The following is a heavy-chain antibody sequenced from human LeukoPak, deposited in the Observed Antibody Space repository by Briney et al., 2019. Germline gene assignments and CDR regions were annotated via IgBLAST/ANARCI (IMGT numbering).Heavy chain of an antibody. Sequence: ASVKVSFKASGYTFTGYYMHWVRQAPGQGLEWMGWINPNSGGTNYAQKFQGRVTMTRDTSINTAYMELSRLRSDDTAVYYCARGVAAYTYYADSSGYDWGQGTLLTVSS. D-gene: IGHD3-22*01. CDR1: GYTFTGYY. V-gene: IGHV1-2*02. J-gene: IGHJ4*02. CDR3: ARGVAAYTYYADSSGYD. CDR2: INPNSGGT.